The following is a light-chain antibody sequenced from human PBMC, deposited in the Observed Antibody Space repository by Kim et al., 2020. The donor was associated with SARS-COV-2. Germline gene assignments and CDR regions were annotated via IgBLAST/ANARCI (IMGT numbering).Light chain of an antibody. CDR3: NSRDSSGNHYV. J-gene: IGLJ1*01. CDR2: GKN. Sequence: LEQTVRITCQGDSLRSYYASCYQQKPGQAPVLVIYGKNNRPSGIPDRFSGSSSGNTASLTITGAQAEDEADYYCNSRDSSGNHYVFGTGTKVTVL. V-gene: IGLV3-19*01. CDR1: SLRSYY.